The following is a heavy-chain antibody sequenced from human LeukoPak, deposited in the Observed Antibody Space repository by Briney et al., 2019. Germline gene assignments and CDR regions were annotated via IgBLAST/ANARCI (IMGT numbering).Heavy chain of an antibody. CDR1: GDSVSSNSAA. Sequence: SQTLSLTCAISGDSVSSNSAAWNWIRQSPSRGLEWLGRTYYRSKWYNDYAVSVKSRITINPVTSKNQFSLQLNSVTPEDTAAYYCARFGAPSYYGSGSYYNLWGQGTLVTVSS. CDR2: TYYRSKWYN. V-gene: IGHV6-1*01. J-gene: IGHJ4*02. D-gene: IGHD3-10*01. CDR3: ARFGAPSYYGSGSYYNL.